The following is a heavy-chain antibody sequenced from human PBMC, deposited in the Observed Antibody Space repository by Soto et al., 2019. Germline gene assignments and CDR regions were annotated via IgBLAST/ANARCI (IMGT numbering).Heavy chain of an antibody. CDR2: IYTKERT. CDR1: VGTITNSF. D-gene: IGHD3-16*01. J-gene: IGHJ5*02. CDR3: AREDYKDSGNNWLDP. V-gene: IGHV4-4*07. Sequence: ETLSLSGTVSVGTITNSFWSWIREPAGKGLEWIGRIYTKERTNYNLSFRNRVTMSVDTSKNQFSLKLDAVTAADTAVNYCAREDYKDSGNNWLDPWGQGTLVTVS.